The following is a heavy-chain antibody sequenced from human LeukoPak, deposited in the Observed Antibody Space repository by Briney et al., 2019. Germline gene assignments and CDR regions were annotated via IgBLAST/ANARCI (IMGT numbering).Heavy chain of an antibody. CDR1: GGTFSSYA. V-gene: IGHV1-69*13. Sequence: ASVKVSCKASGGTFSSYAISWVRQAPGQGLEWMGGIIPIFGTANYAQKFQGRVTITADESTSTAYMELSSLRSEDTAVYYCARDRRGYCSSTSCYTVDYWGQGTLVTVSS. D-gene: IGHD2-2*02. J-gene: IGHJ4*02. CDR2: IIPIFGTA. CDR3: ARDRRGYCSSTSCYTVDY.